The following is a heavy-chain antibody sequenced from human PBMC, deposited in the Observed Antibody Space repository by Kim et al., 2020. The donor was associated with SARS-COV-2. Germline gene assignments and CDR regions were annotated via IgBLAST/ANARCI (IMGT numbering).Heavy chain of an antibody. CDR1: GFTFSSYS. V-gene: IGHV3-21*01. D-gene: IGHD2-2*01. Sequence: GGSLRLSCAASGFTFSSYSMNWVRQAPGKGLEWVSSISSSSSYIYYADSVKGRFTISRDNAKNSLYLQMNSLRAEDTAVYYCARESGIPAAMAYYFDYWGQGTLVTVSS. CDR3: ARESGIPAAMAYYFDY. J-gene: IGHJ4*02. CDR2: ISSSSSYI.